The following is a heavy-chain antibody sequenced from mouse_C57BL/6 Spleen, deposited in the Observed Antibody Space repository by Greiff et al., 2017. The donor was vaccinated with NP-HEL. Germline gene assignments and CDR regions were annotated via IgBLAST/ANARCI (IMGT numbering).Heavy chain of an antibody. J-gene: IGHJ2*01. D-gene: IGHD3-1*01. Sequence: VQLQQSGTVLARPGASVKMSCKTSGYTFTSYWMHWVKQRPGQGLEWIGAIYPGNSDTSYNQKFKGKAKLTAVTSASTAYMELSSLTNEDSAVYYCTKGGGLGLYFDYWGQGTTLTVSS. CDR3: TKGGGLGLYFDY. CDR2: IYPGNSDT. CDR1: GYTFTSYW. V-gene: IGHV1-5*01.